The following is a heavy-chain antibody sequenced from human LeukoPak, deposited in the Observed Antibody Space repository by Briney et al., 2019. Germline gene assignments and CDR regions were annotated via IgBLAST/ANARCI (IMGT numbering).Heavy chain of an antibody. V-gene: IGHV3-7*01. Sequence: PGGSLRLSCAASGFTFSSYCMSWVRQAPGKGLEWVANIKQDGSEKYYVDSVKGRFTISRDNAKNSLYLQMNSLRAEDTAVYYCARRKCGWCYYYGMDVWGQGTTVTVSS. CDR1: GFTFSSYC. J-gene: IGHJ6*02. CDR3: ARRKCGWCYYYGMDV. D-gene: IGHD6-19*01. CDR2: IKQDGSEK.